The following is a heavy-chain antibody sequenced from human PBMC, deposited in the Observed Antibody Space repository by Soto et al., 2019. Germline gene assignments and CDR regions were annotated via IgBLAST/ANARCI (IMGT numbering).Heavy chain of an antibody. V-gene: IGHV3-30-3*01. CDR2: ISYDGTNK. D-gene: IGHD3-10*02. J-gene: IGHJ6*02. CDR3: ARDSNTYRDYYHGMDV. Sequence: GGSLRLSCAASGFPFTSHAIYWVRQAPGKGLDWVALISYDGTNKQYADSVKGRLTVSRDDSTNTLYLQMNSLRPEDTAVYHCARDSNTYRDYYHGMDVWGQGTTVTVSS. CDR1: GFPFTSHA.